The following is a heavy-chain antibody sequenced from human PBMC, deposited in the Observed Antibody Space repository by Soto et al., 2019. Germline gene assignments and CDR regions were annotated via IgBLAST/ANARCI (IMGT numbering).Heavy chain of an antibody. Sequence: QVQLVQSGAEVKKPGASVKVSCKASGYTFTSYGISWVLQAPGQGLEWMGWISAYNGNTNYAQKLQGRVTMTTDTSTSTAYMERRSLRSDDTAVYYCARDRRIAAPWYDSSGYRDYWGQGTVVTASS. D-gene: IGHD3-22*01. V-gene: IGHV1-18*01. CDR1: GYTFTSYG. CDR3: ARDRRIAAPWYDSSGYRDY. J-gene: IGHJ4*02. CDR2: ISAYNGNT.